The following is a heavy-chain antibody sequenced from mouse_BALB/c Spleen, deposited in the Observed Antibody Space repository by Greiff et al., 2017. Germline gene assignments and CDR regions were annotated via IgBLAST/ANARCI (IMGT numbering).Heavy chain of an antibody. CDR2: INPYNGAT. V-gene: IGHV1-26*01. D-gene: IGHD2-5*01. J-gene: IGHJ4*01. Sequence: EVQLQQSGPELVKPGASVKISCKASGYSFTGYYMHWVKQSHVKSLEWIGRINPYNGATSYNQNFKDKASLTVDKSSSTAYMELHSLTSEDSAVYYCARSSNSYGRAMDYWGQGTSVTVSS. CDR1: GYSFTGYY. CDR3: ARSSNSYGRAMDY.